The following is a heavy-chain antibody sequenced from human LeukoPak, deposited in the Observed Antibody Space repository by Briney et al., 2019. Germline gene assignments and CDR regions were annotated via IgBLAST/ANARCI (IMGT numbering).Heavy chain of an antibody. Sequence: ASVKVSCKASGGTFSSYAISWVRQARGQGLEWMGGIIPIFGTANYAQKFQGRVTITADESTSTAYMELSSLRSEDTAVYYCAREGAAHASDIWGQGTMVTVSS. J-gene: IGHJ3*02. CDR3: AREGAAHASDI. CDR2: IIPIFGTA. V-gene: IGHV1-69*13. D-gene: IGHD1-26*01. CDR1: GGTFSSYA.